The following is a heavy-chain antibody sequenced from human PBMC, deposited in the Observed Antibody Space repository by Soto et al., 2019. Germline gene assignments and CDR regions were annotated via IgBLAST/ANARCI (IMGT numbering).Heavy chain of an antibody. Sequence: SETLSLTCTVSGGSISSGDYYWSWIRQPPVKGLEWIGYIYYSGSTYYNPSLKSRVTISVDTSKNQFSLKLSSVTAADTAVYYCARSHYYGSGSYYIYHDYWGQGTLVTVSS. CDR2: IYYSGST. CDR3: ARSHYYGSGSYYIYHDY. J-gene: IGHJ4*02. V-gene: IGHV4-30-4*01. CDR1: GGSISSGDYY. D-gene: IGHD3-10*01.